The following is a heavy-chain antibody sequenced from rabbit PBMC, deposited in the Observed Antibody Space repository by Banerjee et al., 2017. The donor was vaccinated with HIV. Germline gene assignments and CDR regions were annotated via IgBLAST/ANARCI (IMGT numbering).Heavy chain of an antibody. D-gene: IGHD2-1*01. CDR3: VRGGYSYDDYGDYRYYFNL. V-gene: IGHV1S47*01. J-gene: IGHJ4*01. CDR2: IDPVFGST. CDR1: GFDFSSYG. Sequence: QEQLVESGGGLVQPGGSLKLSCKASGFDFSSYGVSWVRQAPGKGLEWIGYIDPVFGSTYYASWVNGRFTISSHNAQNTLYLQLNSLTAADTATYFCVRGGYSYDDYGDYRYYFNLWGPGTLVTVS.